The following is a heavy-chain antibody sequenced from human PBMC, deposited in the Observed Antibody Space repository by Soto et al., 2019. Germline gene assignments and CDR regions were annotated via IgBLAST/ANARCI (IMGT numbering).Heavy chain of an antibody. CDR3: ARDLLVMAVVGVGWFDP. CDR1: GGTFSSYT. J-gene: IGHJ5*02. D-gene: IGHD2-21*01. V-gene: IGHV1-69*08. Sequence: QVQLVQSGAEVKKPGSSVKVSCKASGGTFSSYTISWVRQAPGQGLEWMGRIIPILGIANYAQKFQGRVTITPDNPTSTAYMELSSLRSEDTAVYYCARDLLVMAVVGVGWFDPWGQGTLVTVSS. CDR2: IIPILGIA.